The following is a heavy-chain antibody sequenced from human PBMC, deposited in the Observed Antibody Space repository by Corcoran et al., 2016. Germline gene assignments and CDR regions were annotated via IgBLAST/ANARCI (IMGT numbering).Heavy chain of an antibody. CDR3: AKDLPYSMYGMYV. CDR1: GFTFSSYG. Sequence: QVQLVESGGGVVQPGRSLRLSCAASGFTFSSYGMHWVRQAPGKGLEWVAVISYDGSNKYYADSVKGRFTISRDNSKNTLYLQMNSLRAEDTAVYYCAKDLPYSMYGMYVWGQGTTVTVSS. V-gene: IGHV3-30*18. CDR2: ISYDGSNK. D-gene: IGHD6-13*01. J-gene: IGHJ6*02.